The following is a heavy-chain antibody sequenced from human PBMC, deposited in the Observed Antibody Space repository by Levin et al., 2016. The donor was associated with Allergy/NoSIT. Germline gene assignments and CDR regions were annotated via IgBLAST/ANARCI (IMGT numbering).Heavy chain of an antibody. V-gene: IGHV3-30*18. Sequence: VRQAPGKGLEWVAVISYDGSNKYYADSVKGRFTISRDNSKNTLYLQMNSLRAEDTAVYYCAKDRGTPGAVDYYYYYGMDVWGQGTTVTVSS. CDR3: AKDRGTPGAVDYYYYYGMDV. CDR2: ISYDGSNK. D-gene: IGHD3-10*01. J-gene: IGHJ6*02.